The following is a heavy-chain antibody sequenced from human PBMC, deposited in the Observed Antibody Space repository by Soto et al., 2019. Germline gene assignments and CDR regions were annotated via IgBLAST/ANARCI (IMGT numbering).Heavy chain of an antibody. CDR1: GFTFSSYG. V-gene: IGHV3-30*18. Sequence: PGGSLRLSCAASGFTFSSYGMHWVRQAPGKGLEWVAVISYDGSNKYYADSVKGRFTISRDNSKNTLYLQMNSLRAEDTAVYYCAKDLREPPGAFDIWGQGTMVTVSS. CDR3: AKDLREPPGAFDI. J-gene: IGHJ3*02. CDR2: ISYDGSNK.